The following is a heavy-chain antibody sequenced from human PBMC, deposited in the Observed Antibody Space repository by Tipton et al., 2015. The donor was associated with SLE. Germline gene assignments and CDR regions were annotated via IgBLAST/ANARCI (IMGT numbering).Heavy chain of an antibody. D-gene: IGHD5-12*01. CDR1: GYTFTGYY. CDR2: FHPSGDST. V-gene: IGHV1-46*01. Sequence: QSGAEVKKPGASVKVSCRASGYTFTGYYIHWMRQAPGQGLEWMGIFHPSGDSTKYAQSFQGRVTLTRDMSTNTAYMELRSLRSDDTAVYYCALRWPDTWTTVYWGQGTLVTVSS. J-gene: IGHJ4*02. CDR3: ALRWPDTWTTVY.